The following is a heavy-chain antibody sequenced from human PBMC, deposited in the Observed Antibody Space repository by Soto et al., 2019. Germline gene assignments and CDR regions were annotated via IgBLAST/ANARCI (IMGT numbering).Heavy chain of an antibody. V-gene: IGHV1-8*01. CDR1: GYTFTSYD. J-gene: IGHJ5*02. CDR3: PRRGTSLQYDLWSGYDP. D-gene: IGHD3-3*01. CDR2: MNPNSGNT. Sequence: QVQLVQSGAEVKKPGASVKVSCKASGYTFTSYDINWVRQATGQGLEWMGWMNPNSGNTDYAQKFQGRVTMTRNTSISTAYMELSSLTFVDSIVYHCPRRGTSLQYDLWSGYDPSGQGTLVTVSS.